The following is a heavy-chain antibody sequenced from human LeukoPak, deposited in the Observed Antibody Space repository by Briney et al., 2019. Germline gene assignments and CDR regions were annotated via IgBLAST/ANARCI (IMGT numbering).Heavy chain of an antibody. CDR1: GFTFGSYA. D-gene: IGHD3-10*01. J-gene: IGHJ4*02. CDR3: AKGYASGSYSTFDY. CDR2: ISGSGGST. Sequence: GGSLRLSCAASGFTFGSYAMSWVRQAPGKGLEWVSTISGSGGSTYYADSVKGRFTISRDNSKNTLYLQMNSLRAEDTAVYYCAKGYASGSYSTFDYWGQGTLVTVSS. V-gene: IGHV3-23*01.